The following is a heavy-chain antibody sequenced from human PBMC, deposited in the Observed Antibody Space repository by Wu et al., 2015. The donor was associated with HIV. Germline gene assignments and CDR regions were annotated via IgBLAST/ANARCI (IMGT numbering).Heavy chain of an antibody. CDR1: GGTFSSYA. V-gene: IGHV1-69*05. J-gene: IGHJ6*02. CDR2: IIPIFGTA. D-gene: IGHD3-10*01. CDR3: ARVPTLVYGSGSSYYYYYGMDV. Sequence: QVQLVQSGAEVKKPGSSVKVSCKASGGTFSSYAISWVRQAPGQGLEWMGGIIPIFGTANYAQKFQGRVTITTDESTSTAYMELSSLRSEDTAVYYCARVPTLVYGSGSSYYYYYGMDVWGQGTTVTVAS.